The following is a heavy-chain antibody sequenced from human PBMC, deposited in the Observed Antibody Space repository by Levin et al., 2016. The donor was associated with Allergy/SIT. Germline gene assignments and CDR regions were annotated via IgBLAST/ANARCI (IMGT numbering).Heavy chain of an antibody. CDR3: ARSLRYFDWLFLPPYFDY. Sequence: SETLSLTCTVSGGSISSGGYYWSWIRQHPGKGLEWIGYIYYSGSTYYNPSLKSRVTISVDTSKNQFSLKLSSVTAADTAVYYCARSLRYFDWLFLPPYFDYWGQGTLVTVSS. V-gene: IGHV4-31*03. CDR1: GGSISSGGYY. CDR2: IYYSGST. J-gene: IGHJ4*02. D-gene: IGHD3-9*01.